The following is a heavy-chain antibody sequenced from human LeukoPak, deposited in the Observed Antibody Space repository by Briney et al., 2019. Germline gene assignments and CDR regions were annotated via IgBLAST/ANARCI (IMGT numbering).Heavy chain of an antibody. D-gene: IGHD3-16*01. CDR3: AREGGGFDY. Sequence: SETLSLTCTVSGDSISSSSYSWNWIRQPAGKGLEWIGRIFPSGTTKYHPPLKSRVTMSVDTSKNHFSLKLTSVTAADTAVYYCAREGGGFDYWGQGTLVTVSS. V-gene: IGHV4-61*02. J-gene: IGHJ4*02. CDR2: IFPSGTT. CDR1: GDSISSSSYS.